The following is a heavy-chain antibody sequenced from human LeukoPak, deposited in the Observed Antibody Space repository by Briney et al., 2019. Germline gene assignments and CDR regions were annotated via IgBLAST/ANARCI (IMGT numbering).Heavy chain of an antibody. CDR1: GFTFSSYA. J-gene: IGHJ5*02. V-gene: IGHV3-23*01. CDR3: AKITLRVVVSTYNWFDP. D-gene: IGHD3-22*01. Sequence: PGGSLRLSCAASGFTFSSYAMSWVRQAPGKGLEWVSAISGSGGSTYYADSVKGRFTISRDNSKNTLYLQMNSLRAEDTAVYYCAKITLRVVVSTYNWFDPWGQGTLVTVSS. CDR2: ISGSGGST.